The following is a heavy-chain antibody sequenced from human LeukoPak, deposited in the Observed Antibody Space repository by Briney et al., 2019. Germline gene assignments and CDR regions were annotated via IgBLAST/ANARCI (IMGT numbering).Heavy chain of an antibody. CDR2: ISYDGSNK. CDR3: ARDKQWLVWLFDY. J-gene: IGHJ4*02. CDR1: GFTFSSYA. V-gene: IGHV3-30*04. Sequence: GRSLRLSCPASGFTFSSYAMHWVRQAPGKGLEWVAVISYDGSNKYYADSVKGRFTISRDNSKNTLYLQMNSLRAEDTAVYYCARDKQWLVWLFDYWGQGTLVTVSS. D-gene: IGHD6-19*01.